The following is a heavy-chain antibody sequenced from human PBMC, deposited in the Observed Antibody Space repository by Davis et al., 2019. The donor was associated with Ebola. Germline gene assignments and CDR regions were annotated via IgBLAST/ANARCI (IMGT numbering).Heavy chain of an antibody. CDR3: ARDRGYSYGDLDY. Sequence: GESLKISCAAFGFTFTNYWMNWVRQAPGKGLEWVSSISSSSSYIYYADSVKGRFTISRDNAKNSLYLQMNSLRAEDTAVYYCARDRGYSYGDLDYWGQGTLVTVSS. D-gene: IGHD5-18*01. CDR2: ISSSSSYI. CDR1: GFTFTNYW. J-gene: IGHJ4*02. V-gene: IGHV3-21*01.